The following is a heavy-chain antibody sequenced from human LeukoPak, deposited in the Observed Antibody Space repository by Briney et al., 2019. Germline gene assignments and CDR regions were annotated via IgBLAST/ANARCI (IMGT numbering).Heavy chain of an antibody. V-gene: IGHV3-33*01. CDR1: GFTFSTYG. CDR2: IWYDGSNK. CDR3: ARGGKYYYGSGSTNWFDP. D-gene: IGHD3-10*01. Sequence: GRSLRLSCAASGFTFSTYGMHWVRQAPGKGLEWVAVIWYDGSNKNYGDSVKGRFTISRDNFKNTLYLQMNSLRVEDTAMYYCARGGKYYYGSGSTNWFDPWGQGTLVTVSS. J-gene: IGHJ5*02.